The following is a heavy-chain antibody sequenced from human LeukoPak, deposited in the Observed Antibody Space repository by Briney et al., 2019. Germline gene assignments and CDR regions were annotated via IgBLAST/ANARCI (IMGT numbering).Heavy chain of an antibody. Sequence: GESLRLSCAASGFIVSSYVMNWVRLTPGKGLEWVSTMNTNGAIYYADSVKGRFTVSRDNSKNTLFLFMNSLRDEDTAIYYCASERYYFDHWGQGTLVSVSS. D-gene: IGHD1-14*01. CDR1: GFIVSSYV. CDR2: MNTNGAI. J-gene: IGHJ4*02. V-gene: IGHV3-23*01. CDR3: ASERYYFDH.